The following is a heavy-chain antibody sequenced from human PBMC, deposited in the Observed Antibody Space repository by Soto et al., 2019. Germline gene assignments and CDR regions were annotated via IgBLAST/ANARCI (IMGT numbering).Heavy chain of an antibody. CDR2: IYYSGST. Sequence: QLQLQESGPGLVKPSETLSLTCTVSGGSISSSTYYWGWIRQPPGKGLEWIGSIYYSGSTYYNPSLTSRVTVSVDTSKNQFSLKLSSVTAADTAVYYCARGLRYFDWLSNLDWFDPWGQGTLVTVSS. J-gene: IGHJ5*02. D-gene: IGHD3-9*01. CDR1: GGSISSSTYY. CDR3: ARGLRYFDWLSNLDWFDP. V-gene: IGHV4-39*01.